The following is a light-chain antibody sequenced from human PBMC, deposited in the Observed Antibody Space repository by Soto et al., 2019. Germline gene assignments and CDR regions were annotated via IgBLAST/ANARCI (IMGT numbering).Light chain of an antibody. CDR1: SGHNSYA. V-gene: IGLV4-69*01. CDR2: LNSDGSH. CDR3: QTWGTGIQV. J-gene: IGLJ2*01. Sequence: QPVLTQSPSASASLGASVKLTCTLSSGHNSYAIAWHQQQPEKGPRYLMKLNSDGSHSKGDGIPDRFSGSSSGAERYLTLSSLQSEDEADYYCQTWGTGIQVFGGGTKLTVL.